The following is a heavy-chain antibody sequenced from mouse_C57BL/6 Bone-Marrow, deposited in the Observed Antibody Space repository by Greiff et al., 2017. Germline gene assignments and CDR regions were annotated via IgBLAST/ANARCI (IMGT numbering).Heavy chain of an antibody. Sequence: QVQLQQSGAELARPGASVKLSCKASGYTFTSYGISWVKQRTGQGLEWIGEIYPRSGNTYYNEKFKGKATLTADKSSSTAYMELRSLTYEDSVVYVCARVRDYYGSSYPFAYWGQGTLVTVSA. CDR2: IYPRSGNT. CDR1: GYTFTSYG. J-gene: IGHJ3*01. CDR3: ARVRDYYGSSYPFAY. D-gene: IGHD1-1*01. V-gene: IGHV1-81*01.